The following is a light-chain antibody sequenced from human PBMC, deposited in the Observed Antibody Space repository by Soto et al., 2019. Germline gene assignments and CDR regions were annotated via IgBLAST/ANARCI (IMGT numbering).Light chain of an antibody. CDR3: QQYGSSPIT. CDR2: RAS. CDR1: QSVSSSY. J-gene: IGKJ5*01. Sequence: EIVLTQSPGTLSLSPGERATLSCRASQSVSSSYLAWYQQKPGQAPKVLIYRASSRATGIPDRFSGSGSGTDFTLTISRLEPEDFAVYYCQQYGSSPITFGQGTRLENK. V-gene: IGKV3-20*01.